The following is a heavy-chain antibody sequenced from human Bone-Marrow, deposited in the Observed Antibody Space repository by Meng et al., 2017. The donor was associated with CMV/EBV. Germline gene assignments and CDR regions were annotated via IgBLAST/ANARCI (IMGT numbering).Heavy chain of an antibody. CDR1: GGSISSSNW. D-gene: IGHD6-19*01. V-gene: IGHV4-4*02. Sequence: SETLSLTCAVSGGSISSSNWWSWVRQPPGKGLEWIGEIYHSGSTNYNPSLKSRVTISVDKSKNQFSLKLSSVTAADTAVYYCARGGSGWYEKIDYWGQGTLVTVSS. CDR2: IYHSGST. CDR3: ARGGSGWYEKIDY. J-gene: IGHJ4*02.